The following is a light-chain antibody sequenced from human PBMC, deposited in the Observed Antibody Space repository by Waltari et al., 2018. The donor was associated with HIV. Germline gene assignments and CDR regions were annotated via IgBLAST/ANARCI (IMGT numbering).Light chain of an antibody. CDR2: DVT. CDR1: SRNICANNY. J-gene: IGLJ2*01. V-gene: IGLV2-23*02. CDR3: CSYAGSESSEV. Sequence: QSALTQPASVSGSPGQSITISCPGTSRNICANNYVSLYQQHPGKAPKLIIYDVTKRPSGVSNRFSGSKSGNTASLTISGLQAEDEADYHCCSYAGSESSEVFGGGTKLTVL.